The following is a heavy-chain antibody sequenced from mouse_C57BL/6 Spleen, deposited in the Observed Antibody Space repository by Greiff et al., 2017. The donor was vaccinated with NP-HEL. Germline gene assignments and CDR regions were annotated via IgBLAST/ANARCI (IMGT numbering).Heavy chain of an antibody. J-gene: IGHJ4*01. D-gene: IGHD1-1*01. CDR1: GYTFTDYY. V-gene: IGHV1-76*01. CDR2: IYPGSGNT. CDR3: ARTYYYGSRSLYAMDY. Sequence: QVQLQQSGAELVRPGASVKLSCKASGYTFTDYYINWVKQRPGQGLEWIARIYPGSGNTYYNEKFKGKATLTAEKSSSTAYMQLSSLTSEDSAVYFCARTYYYGSRSLYAMDYWGQGTSVTVSS.